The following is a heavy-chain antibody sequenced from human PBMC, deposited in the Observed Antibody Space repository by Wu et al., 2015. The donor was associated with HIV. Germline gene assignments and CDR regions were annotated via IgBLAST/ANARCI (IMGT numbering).Heavy chain of an antibody. Sequence: QVQLVQSETEVKKPGASVKVSCKTSGYIFTAFYIHWVRQAPGQGLEWMGWINLHSGGTNYAQKFRGRVTMTRDTSISTVYMELRRLTFDDTAIYYCARFTDVRAGWGQGTLVTVSS. CDR1: GYIFTAFY. CDR2: INLHSGGT. J-gene: IGHJ4*02. CDR3: ARFTDVRAG. V-gene: IGHV1-2*02. D-gene: IGHD3-10*02.